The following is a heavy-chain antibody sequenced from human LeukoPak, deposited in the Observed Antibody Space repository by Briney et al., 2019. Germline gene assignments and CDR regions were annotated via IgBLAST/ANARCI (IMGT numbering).Heavy chain of an antibody. D-gene: IGHD3-16*01. CDR2: ISSSGST. CDR3: ARGLGNDAFDI. J-gene: IGHJ3*02. CDR1: GDSISSGDYY. V-gene: IGHV4-61*02. Sequence: SEALSLTCTVSGDSISSGDYYWSWIRQPAGKGLEWIGRISSSGSTNYNPSLKSRVTISVDTSKNQFSLKLSSVTAADTAVYYCARGLGNDAFDIWGQGTMVTVPS.